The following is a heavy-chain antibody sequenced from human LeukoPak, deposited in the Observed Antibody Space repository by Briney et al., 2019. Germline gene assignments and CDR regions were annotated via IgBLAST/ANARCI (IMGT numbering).Heavy chain of an antibody. Sequence: HPGGSLRLSCAASGFTFSSYAMSWVRQAPRKGLEWVSAISGSGGSTYYADSVKGRFTISRDNSKNTLYLQMNSLRAEDTALYHCALGYSRWEGCAFDIWGQGTMVTVSS. J-gene: IGHJ3*02. V-gene: IGHV3-23*01. CDR3: ALGYSRWEGCAFDI. CDR1: GFTFSSYA. D-gene: IGHD3-16*02. CDR2: ISGSGGST.